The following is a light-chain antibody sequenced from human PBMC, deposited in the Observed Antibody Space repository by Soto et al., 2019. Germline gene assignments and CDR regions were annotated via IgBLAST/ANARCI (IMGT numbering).Light chain of an antibody. CDR3: QQYGSSLMYT. J-gene: IGKJ2*01. Sequence: EIVLTQSPGTLSLSPGERATLSCRASQSVSSSYLAWYQQKPGQAPRLLFYGASSRATGIPDRFSGSGSGTDFTLTISRLEPEDFAVYYCQQYGSSLMYTFGQGTKLEIK. CDR2: GAS. CDR1: QSVSSSY. V-gene: IGKV3-20*01.